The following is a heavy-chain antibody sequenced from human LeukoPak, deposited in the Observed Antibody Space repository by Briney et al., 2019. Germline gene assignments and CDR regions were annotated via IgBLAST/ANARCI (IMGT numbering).Heavy chain of an antibody. V-gene: IGHV5-51*01. Sequence: GESLKISCKGSGYSFTSYWIGWLRQMPGKGLEWMGIIYPGDSDTRYSPSFQGQVTISADKSISTAYLQWSSLKASDTAMYYYARSGMETTGSAAPFDYWGQGTLVTVSS. D-gene: IGHD1-14*01. CDR1: GYSFTSYW. J-gene: IGHJ4*02. CDR3: ARSGMETTGSAAPFDY. CDR2: IYPGDSDT.